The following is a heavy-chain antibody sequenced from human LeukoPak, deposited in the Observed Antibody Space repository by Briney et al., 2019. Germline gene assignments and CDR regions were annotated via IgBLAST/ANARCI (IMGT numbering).Heavy chain of an antibody. CDR2: IYSSGNT. CDR1: GFTVSSNY. CDR3: ARVRVSVAGHDY. D-gene: IGHD6-19*01. V-gene: IGHV3-66*01. J-gene: IGHJ4*02. Sequence: GGSLRLSCAASGFTVSSNYMSWVRQAPGKGLEWVSVIYSSGNTYYADSVKGRFTISRDNSKNTLYLQMNSLRDEDTAVYYRARVRVSVAGHDYWGQGTLVTVSS.